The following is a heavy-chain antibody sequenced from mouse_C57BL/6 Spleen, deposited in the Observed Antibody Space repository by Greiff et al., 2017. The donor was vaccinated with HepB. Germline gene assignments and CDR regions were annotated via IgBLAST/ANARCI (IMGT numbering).Heavy chain of an antibody. J-gene: IGHJ2*01. Sequence: VQLVESGAELVRPGTSVKVSCKASGYAFTNYLIEWVKQRPGQGLEWIGVINPGSGGTNYNEKFKGKATLTADKSSSTAYMQLSSLTSEDSAVYFCARGTEYYFDYWGQGTTLTVSS. V-gene: IGHV1-54*01. D-gene: IGHD3-3*01. CDR1: GYAFTNYL. CDR2: INPGSGGT. CDR3: ARGTEYYFDY.